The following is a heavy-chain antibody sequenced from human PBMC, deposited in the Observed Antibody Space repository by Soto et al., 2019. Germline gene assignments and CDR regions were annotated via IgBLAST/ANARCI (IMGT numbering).Heavy chain of an antibody. CDR3: ARIGVSSGHESPDFDS. Sequence: QVQLVQSGAEVKKPGASVKVSCKASGYTFNFYGITWVRQAPGQGLEWMGWISGFNGNTNYAAYLQGIVTMTTDTSTSTAYMELRGLRSDDTAVYYCARIGVSSGHESPDFDSWGQGTLVTVSS. CDR2: ISGFNGNT. D-gene: IGHD3-16*01. J-gene: IGHJ4*02. V-gene: IGHV1-18*01. CDR1: GYTFNFYG.